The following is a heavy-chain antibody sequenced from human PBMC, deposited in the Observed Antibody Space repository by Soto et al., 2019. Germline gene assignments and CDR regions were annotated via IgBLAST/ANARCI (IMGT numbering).Heavy chain of an antibody. CDR3: ASGAAFYYDTSRY. D-gene: IGHD3-22*01. CDR2: MSPGGNSQ. V-gene: IGHV3-30-3*01. CDR1: GFNFNIHA. Sequence: RRLSCTAPGFNFNIHALHWIRQAPCEGLEWVAVMSPGGNSQYYADSVKGRFTISRDTSKSTLYMQMTSLRPEDTAVYYCASGAAFYYDTSRYWGQGTLVTVSS. J-gene: IGHJ4*02.